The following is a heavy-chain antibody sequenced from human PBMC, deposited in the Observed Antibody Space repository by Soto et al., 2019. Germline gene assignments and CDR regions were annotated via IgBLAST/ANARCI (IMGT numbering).Heavy chain of an antibody. Sequence: ASVKVSCKASGYTFTSYAMHWVRQAPGQRLEWMGWISADNGNTKYAQKLQGRVTMTTDTSTSTAYMELRSLRSDDTAVYYCARDPFNYYGSGSYYNWFDPWGQGTLVTVSS. CDR1: GYTFTSYA. J-gene: IGHJ5*02. CDR2: ISADNGNT. D-gene: IGHD3-10*01. V-gene: IGHV1-3*01. CDR3: ARDPFNYYGSGSYYNWFDP.